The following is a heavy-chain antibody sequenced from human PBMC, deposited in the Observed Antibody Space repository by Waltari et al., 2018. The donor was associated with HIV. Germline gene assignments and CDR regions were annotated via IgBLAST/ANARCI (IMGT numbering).Heavy chain of an antibody. CDR1: GFTVSSNY. D-gene: IGHD1-26*01. Sequence: EVQLVESGGGLVQPGGSLRLSCVASGFTVSSNYMSWVRQAPGKGLEWVSVLYSGGSTYYADSVKGRFTISRDDSKNTLYLQMNSLRPEDTAVYYCAREVGFQHWGQGTLVTVSS. CDR3: AREVGFQH. V-gene: IGHV3-66*02. CDR2: LYSGGST. J-gene: IGHJ1*01.